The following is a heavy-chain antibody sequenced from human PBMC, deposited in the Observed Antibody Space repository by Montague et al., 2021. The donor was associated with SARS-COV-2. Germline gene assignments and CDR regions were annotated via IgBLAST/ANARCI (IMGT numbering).Heavy chain of an antibody. J-gene: IGHJ3*02. CDR1: GDSVVDQRGR. CDR3: ASSGITLTGLDAVDI. D-gene: IGHD3-9*01. V-gene: IGHV6-1*01. CDR2: LQLGNKKDS. Sequence: CAISGDSVVDQRGRSEEHTYSPQSHRYLVCRLQLGNKKDSDYAESLKRXLVITPDTSKNQVSLQLSSVIPEDTAVYFCASSGITLTGLDAVDIWGQGTMVTVSS.